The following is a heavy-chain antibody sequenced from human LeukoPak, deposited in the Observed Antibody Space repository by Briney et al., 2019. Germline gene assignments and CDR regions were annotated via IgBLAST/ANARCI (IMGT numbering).Heavy chain of an antibody. CDR3: ARTTYGDY. CDR2: IKEDGSET. D-gene: IGHD1-1*01. CDR1: GFTFSNYW. J-gene: IGHJ4*02. V-gene: IGHV3-7*02. Sequence: GGSLRLSCIASGFTFSNYWMTWVRQAPGKGLEWAAAIKEDGSETYYVDSVKGRFTISRDNAKNSLYLQMSSLRAEDTAVYYCARTTYGDYWGQGTLVTVSS.